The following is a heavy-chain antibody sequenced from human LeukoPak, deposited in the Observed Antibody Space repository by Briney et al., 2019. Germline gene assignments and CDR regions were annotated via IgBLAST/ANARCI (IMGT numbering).Heavy chain of an antibody. J-gene: IGHJ3*02. CDR1: GFTLSSYS. Sequence: PGGSLRLSCGASGFTLSSYSMNWVRQAPGKGLEWVSSISSSSSYIYYADSVKGRFTISRDNAKNSLYLQMNSLRAEDTAVYYCAREGYLAAFDIWGQGTMVTVSS. D-gene: IGHD1-1*01. V-gene: IGHV3-21*01. CDR3: AREGYLAAFDI. CDR2: ISSSSSYI.